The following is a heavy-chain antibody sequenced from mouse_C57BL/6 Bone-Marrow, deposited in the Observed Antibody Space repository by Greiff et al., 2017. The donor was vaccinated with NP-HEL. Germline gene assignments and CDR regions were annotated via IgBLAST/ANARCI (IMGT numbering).Heavy chain of an antibody. CDR2: FYPGSGSI. J-gene: IGHJ1*03. CDR3: ARHEIFPTVVGPWYFDV. V-gene: IGHV1-62-2*01. D-gene: IGHD1-1*01. CDR1: GYTFTEYT. Sequence: QVQLKESGAELVKPGASVKLSCKASGYTFTEYTIHWVKQRSGQGLEWIGWFYPGSGSIKYNEKFKDKATLTADKSSSTVYMELSRLTSEDSAVYFCARHEIFPTVVGPWYFDVWGTGTTVTVSS.